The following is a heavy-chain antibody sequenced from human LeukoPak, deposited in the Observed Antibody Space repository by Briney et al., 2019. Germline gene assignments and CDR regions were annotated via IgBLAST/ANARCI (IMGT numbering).Heavy chain of an antibody. CDR3: ARLLGWSGPINWFDP. J-gene: IGHJ5*02. D-gene: IGHD3-3*01. V-gene: IGHV4-59*08. CDR2: VYYSGIT. Sequence: SETLSLTCTVSGXSISSDYGSWIRQPPGKGLEWIVYVYYSGITNYNPSLKSRVTISVGTSKNHFSLKLTSVTAADTAVYYCARLLGWSGPINWFDPWGRGTLVTVSS. CDR1: GXSISSDY.